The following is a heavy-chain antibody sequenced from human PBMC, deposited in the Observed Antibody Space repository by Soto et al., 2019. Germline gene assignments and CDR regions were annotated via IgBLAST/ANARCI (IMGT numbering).Heavy chain of an antibody. CDR3: AKLIEYSGCWFFDC. CDR1: GFTFSSYG. J-gene: IGHJ4*02. D-gene: IGHD6-13*01. V-gene: IGHV3-30*18. CDR2: ISYDGSNK. Sequence: GGSLRLSCAASGFTFSSYGMHWARQAPGKGLERVAVISYDGSNKYYADSVKGRFTISRDNSKNTQYLQMTHLRADATAVYYCAKLIEYSGCWFFDCWGQGTLVTVSS.